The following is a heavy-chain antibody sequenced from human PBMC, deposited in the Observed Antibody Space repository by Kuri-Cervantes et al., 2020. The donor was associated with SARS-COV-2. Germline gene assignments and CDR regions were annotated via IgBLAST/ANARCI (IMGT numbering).Heavy chain of an antibody. Sequence: GESLKISCAASGFTFSGSAMHWVRQASGKGLEWVGRIRSKANSYATAYAASVKGRFTISRDDSKNTAYLQMNSLKTEDTAVYYCTRLPYSSSSEGSGYWGQGTLVTVSS. D-gene: IGHD6-6*01. CDR1: GFTFSGSA. CDR2: IRSKANSYAT. J-gene: IGHJ4*02. V-gene: IGHV3-73*01. CDR3: TRLPYSSSSEGSGY.